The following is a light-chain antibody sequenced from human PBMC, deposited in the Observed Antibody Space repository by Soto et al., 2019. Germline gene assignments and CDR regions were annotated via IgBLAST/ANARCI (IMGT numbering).Light chain of an antibody. Sequence: EIVLTQSPATLSLSPGERATLSCRASQSVSSYLAWYQQKPGQAPRLLIYDASNRATGIPARFSGSGSGTDFTLHISSLESEDFAVYYCQQRSNWPPRITFGQGTRLEIK. CDR3: QQRSNWPPRIT. CDR2: DAS. V-gene: IGKV3-11*01. CDR1: QSVSSY. J-gene: IGKJ5*01.